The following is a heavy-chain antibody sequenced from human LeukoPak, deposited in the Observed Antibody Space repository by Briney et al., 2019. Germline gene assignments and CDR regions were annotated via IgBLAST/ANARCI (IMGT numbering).Heavy chain of an antibody. CDR2: MNPNSGNT. V-gene: IGHV1-8*01. CDR3: ASPHDSSGWYYFDY. D-gene: IGHD6-19*01. Sequence: GGPVKVSCKASGYTFTSYDINWVRQATGQGPERMGWMNPNSGNTGYAQKFQGRVTMTRNTSISTAYMELSSLRSEDTAVYYCASPHDSSGWYYFDYWGQGTLVTVSS. J-gene: IGHJ4*02. CDR1: GYTFTSYD.